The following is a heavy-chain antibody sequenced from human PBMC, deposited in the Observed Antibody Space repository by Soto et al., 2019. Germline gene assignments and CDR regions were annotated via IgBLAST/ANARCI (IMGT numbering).Heavy chain of an antibody. J-gene: IGHJ2*01. CDR2: IYSGGTT. Sequence: EVQLVETGGGLIQPGGSLRLSCAASGFSVGSNYMSWVRQAPGKWLEWVSVIYSGGTTHDADSVKGRFTISRDNSENTLYLQMNSLRAEDTAVYYCARSSRGGNAGYFNLWGRGTLVTVSS. CDR3: ARSSRGGNAGYFNL. D-gene: IGHD2-15*01. V-gene: IGHV3-53*02. CDR1: GFSVGSNY.